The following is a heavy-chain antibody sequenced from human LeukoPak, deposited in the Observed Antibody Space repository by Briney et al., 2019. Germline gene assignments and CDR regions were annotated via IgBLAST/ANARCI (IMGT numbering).Heavy chain of an antibody. CDR2: IYSGGST. J-gene: IGHJ4*02. D-gene: IGHD3-10*01. V-gene: IGHV3-66*01. CDR1: GFTVSSNY. Sequence: GGSLRLSCAASGFTVSSNYMSWVRQAPGRGLEWVSVIYSGGSTYYADSVKGRFTISRVNSKNTLFLQMSSLRAGDTAVYYCARGTVTMVDYWGQGTLVTVSS. CDR3: ARGTVTMVDY.